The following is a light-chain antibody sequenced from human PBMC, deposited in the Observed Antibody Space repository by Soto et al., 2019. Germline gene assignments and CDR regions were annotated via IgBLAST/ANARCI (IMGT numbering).Light chain of an antibody. Sequence: DIQMTQSPSTLSASVGDRVTITCRASQSISRGRAGYQQKPGKAPKLLIYKATRLESGVPSRFSGSGSGAEVSLTISSLQPDDFASYYCQQYTSYPTWTFGQGTKVEIK. CDR3: QQYTSYPTWT. CDR1: QSISRG. V-gene: IGKV1-5*03. CDR2: KAT. J-gene: IGKJ1*01.